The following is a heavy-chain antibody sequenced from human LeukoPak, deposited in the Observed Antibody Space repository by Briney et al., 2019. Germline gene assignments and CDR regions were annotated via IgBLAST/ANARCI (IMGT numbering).Heavy chain of an antibody. D-gene: IGHD3-10*01. CDR1: GVSISSYY. J-gene: IGHJ6*03. V-gene: IGHV4-59*01. CDR3: ARVTGSGSLYYYYYMDV. Sequence: SETLSLTCTASGVSISSYYWSWIRQPPGKGLEWIGYIYNSGSTNYNPSLKSRVTITVDTSKHQFSLKLSSVTAADTAVYYCARVTGSGSLYYYYYMDVWGKGTTVTVSS. CDR2: IYNSGST.